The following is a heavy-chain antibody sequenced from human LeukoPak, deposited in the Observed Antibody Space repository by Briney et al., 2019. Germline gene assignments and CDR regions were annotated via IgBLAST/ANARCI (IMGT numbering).Heavy chain of an antibody. D-gene: IGHD6-19*01. CDR1: GGSFSNNF. CDR3: ASLRVAGTRYFDY. J-gene: IGHJ4*02. Sequence: SETLSLTCAVYGGSFSNNFWTWIRQPPGKGLEWIGEISHAGSTNYNPSLRHGITMSVDTSETQFSLNLSSVTAADTAVYYCASLRVAGTRYFDYWGQGTLVTVSS. V-gene: IGHV4-34*10. CDR2: ISHAGST.